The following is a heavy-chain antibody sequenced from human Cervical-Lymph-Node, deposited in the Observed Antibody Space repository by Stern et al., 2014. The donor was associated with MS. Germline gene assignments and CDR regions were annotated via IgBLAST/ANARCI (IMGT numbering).Heavy chain of an antibody. D-gene: IGHD4-17*01. CDR3: AHTTVTSDESFGLDV. CDR2: IYWDDAA. V-gene: IGHV2-5*02. J-gene: IGHJ6*02. CDR1: GFSLSVSGEG. Sequence: ESGPSLVKPTQTITLTCSFSGFSLSVSGEGVGWIRQPPGKALEWLAIIYWDDAARLRPSLESRLTLTKNTSQNQVVPTMATVAPVDTATYYCAHTTVTSDESFGLDVWGQGTTVTVSS.